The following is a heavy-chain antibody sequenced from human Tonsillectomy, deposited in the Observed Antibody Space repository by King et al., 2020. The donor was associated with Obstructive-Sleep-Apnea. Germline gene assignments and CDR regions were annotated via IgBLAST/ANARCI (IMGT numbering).Heavy chain of an antibody. CDR1: GFTFSSYA. CDR3: TKDRSGSYYDFDY. J-gene: IGHJ4*02. CDR2: ISGGSGIT. D-gene: IGHD1-26*01. V-gene: IGHV3-23*04. Sequence: VQLVESGGGLVQPGGSLRLSCAASGFTFSSYAMSWVRQAPGRGLEWVSAISGGSGITYYADPVKGRLTISRDNSQNTLYLQMNSLRADDTAVYYCTKDRSGSYYDFDYWGQGTPVTVSS.